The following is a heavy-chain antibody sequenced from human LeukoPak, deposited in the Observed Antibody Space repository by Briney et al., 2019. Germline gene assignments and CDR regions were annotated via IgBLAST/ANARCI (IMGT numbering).Heavy chain of an antibody. J-gene: IGHJ4*02. Sequence: SETLSLTCTVSGYSISSGYYWGWIRQPPGKGLEWIGSIDHSGSTHYNPSLKSRVIISVDTSKNQFSLKLSSVTAADTALYYCARDATMMGNYFNYWGQGTLVTVSS. D-gene: IGHD5-12*01. CDR1: GYSISSGYY. V-gene: IGHV4-38-2*02. CDR3: ARDATMMGNYFNY. CDR2: IDHSGST.